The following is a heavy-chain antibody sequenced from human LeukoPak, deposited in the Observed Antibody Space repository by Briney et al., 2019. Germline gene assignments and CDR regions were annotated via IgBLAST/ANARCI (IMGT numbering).Heavy chain of an antibody. Sequence: PSETLSLTCAVSGYSISSGYYWGWIRQPPGKGLEWIGSIYYSGSTYYNPSLKSRVTISVDTSKNQFSLKLSSVTAADTAVYYCARKLTPFDYWGQGTLVTVSS. V-gene: IGHV4-38-2*01. CDR1: GYSISSGYY. D-gene: IGHD4-23*01. J-gene: IGHJ4*02. CDR3: ARKLTPFDY. CDR2: IYYSGST.